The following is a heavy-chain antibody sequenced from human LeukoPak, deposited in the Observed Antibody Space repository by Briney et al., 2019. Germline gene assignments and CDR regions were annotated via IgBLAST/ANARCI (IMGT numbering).Heavy chain of an antibody. CDR3: ARDTVGYYDSSGPDRGWFDP. CDR1: GYTFTSYY. D-gene: IGHD3-22*01. Sequence: ASVKVSCKASGYTFTSYYMHWVRRAPGQGLEWMGIINPSGGSTSYAQKFQGRVTMTRDTSTSTVYMELSSLRSEDTAVYYCARDTVGYYDSSGPDRGWFDPWGQGTLVTVSS. CDR2: INPSGGST. J-gene: IGHJ5*02. V-gene: IGHV1-46*01.